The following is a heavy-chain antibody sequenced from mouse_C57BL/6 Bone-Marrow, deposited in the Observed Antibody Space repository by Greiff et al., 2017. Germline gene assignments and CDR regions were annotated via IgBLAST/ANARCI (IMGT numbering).Heavy chain of an antibody. CDR2: IYPRSGNT. CDR3: ARAFTASYYYAMDY. J-gene: IGHJ4*01. Sequence: LQESGAELARPGASVKLSCKASGYTFTSYGISWVKQRTGQGLEWIGEIYPRSGNTYYNEKFKGKATLTADKSSSTAYMELRSLTSEDSAVYFCARAFTASYYYAMDYWGQGTSVTVSS. CDR1: GYTFTSYG. D-gene: IGHD6-1*01. V-gene: IGHV1-81*01.